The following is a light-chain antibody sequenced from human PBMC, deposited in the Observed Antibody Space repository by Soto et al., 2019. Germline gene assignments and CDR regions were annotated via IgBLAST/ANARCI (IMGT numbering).Light chain of an antibody. CDR2: AAS. V-gene: IGKV3-20*01. J-gene: IGKJ2*01. Sequence: DMVLTQSPGTLSLSPGERATLSCRASRGLASSYLGWYQQKPGEPPRLLLYAASKRATGFPDRFSGSGSGTDFTLTIDRLEPEDSAVYYCQQYGSSPPYTFGQGTKVDIK. CDR3: QQYGSSPPYT. CDR1: RGLASSY.